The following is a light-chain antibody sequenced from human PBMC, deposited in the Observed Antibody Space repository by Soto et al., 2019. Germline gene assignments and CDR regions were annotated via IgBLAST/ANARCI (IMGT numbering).Light chain of an antibody. J-gene: IGKJ4*01. V-gene: IGKV1-39*01. CDR1: QSISSY. Sequence: DIQMTQSPSSLSASVGDRVTITCRASQSISSYLNWYQQKPGKAPKLLIYAASTLQSGVPSRFSGSGSGTDFTLTISSLQPEDFATYSCQQVNGYPRDITFGGGTRVEIK. CDR3: QQVNGYPRDIT. CDR2: AAS.